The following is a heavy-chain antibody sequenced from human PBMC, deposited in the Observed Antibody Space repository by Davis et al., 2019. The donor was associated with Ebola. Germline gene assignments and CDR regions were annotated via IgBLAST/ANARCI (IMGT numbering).Heavy chain of an antibody. CDR2: ISSSGSTI. CDR3: ARESPVRAARPASPY. D-gene: IGHD6-6*01. CDR1: GFTFSDYY. Sequence: EGSLRLSCAASGFTFSDYYMSWIRQAPGKGLEWVSYISSSGSTIYYADSVKGRFTISRDNAKNSLYLQMNSLRAEDTAVYYCARESPVRAARPASPYWGQGTLVTVSS. V-gene: IGHV3-11*01. J-gene: IGHJ4*02.